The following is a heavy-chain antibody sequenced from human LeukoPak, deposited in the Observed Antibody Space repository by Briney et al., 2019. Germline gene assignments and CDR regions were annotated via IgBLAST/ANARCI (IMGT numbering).Heavy chain of an antibody. CDR2: VYYSGST. V-gene: IGHV4-61*01. D-gene: IGHD6-13*01. CDR3: AGVKGSSWHYSDY. CDR1: GGSVSSNTYY. Sequence: PSETLSLTCTVSGGSVSSNTYYWSWIRQPPGKGLEWIEYVYYSGSTNYNPSLKSRVTISVDTSKNQSSLKLSAVTAADTAVYYCAGVKGSSWHYSDYWGQGTLVTVSS. J-gene: IGHJ4*02.